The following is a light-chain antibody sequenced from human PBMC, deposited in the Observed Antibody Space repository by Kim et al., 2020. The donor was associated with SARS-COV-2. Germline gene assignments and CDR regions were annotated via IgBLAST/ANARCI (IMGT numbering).Light chain of an antibody. CDR3: QAWDSSTVV. CDR1: KVGDKY. CDR2: QDS. J-gene: IGLJ1*01. Sequence: VSPGQTASITCSGDKVGDKYACWYQQKPGQSPVLVIYQDSKRPSGIPERFSGSNSGNTATLTISGTQAMDEADYYCQAWDSSTVVFGTGTKVTVL. V-gene: IGLV3-1*01.